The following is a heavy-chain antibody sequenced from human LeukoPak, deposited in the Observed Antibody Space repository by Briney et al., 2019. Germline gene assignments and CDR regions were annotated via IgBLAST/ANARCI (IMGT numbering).Heavy chain of an antibody. D-gene: IGHD6-19*01. J-gene: IGHJ4*02. Sequence: GGSLRLSCAASGFTLSSYAMHWVREAPGKGLEYVSAISSNGGSTYYATSVKGRFTISRDNSKNTLYLQMNSLRAEDTAVYSCAKDRSSGWYGFSWDFDYWGQGTLVTVSS. CDR1: GFTLSSYA. CDR2: ISSNGGST. V-gene: IGHV3-64*01. CDR3: AKDRSSGWYGFSWDFDY.